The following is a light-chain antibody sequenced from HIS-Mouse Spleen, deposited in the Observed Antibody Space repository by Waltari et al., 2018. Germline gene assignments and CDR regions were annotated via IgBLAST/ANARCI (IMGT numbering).Light chain of an antibody. V-gene: IGLV1-44*01. J-gene: IGLJ3*02. CDR2: SNN. Sequence: QSVLTQPPSASGTPGQRVTISCSGSSSNIGSNTVNWYQQLPGTAPKLLIYSNNRRPSRVPDRFSGSKSGTSASLAISGLQSEDEADYYCAAWDDSLNGRVFGGGTKLTVL. CDR3: AAWDDSLNGRV. CDR1: SSNIGSNT.